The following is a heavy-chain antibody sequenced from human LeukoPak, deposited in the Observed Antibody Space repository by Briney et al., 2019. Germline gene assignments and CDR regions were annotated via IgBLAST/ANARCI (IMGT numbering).Heavy chain of an antibody. V-gene: IGHV1-69*13. J-gene: IGHJ4*02. Sequence: SVKVACKASGGTFSSYAISWVRQAPGQGLEWMGGIIPIFGTANYAQKFQGRVTITADESTSTAYMELSSLRSEDTAVYYCARDYGDYDSQNFDYWCQGTLVTVSS. CDR2: IIPIFGTA. CDR1: GGTFSSYA. CDR3: ARDYGDYDSQNFDY. D-gene: IGHD5-12*01.